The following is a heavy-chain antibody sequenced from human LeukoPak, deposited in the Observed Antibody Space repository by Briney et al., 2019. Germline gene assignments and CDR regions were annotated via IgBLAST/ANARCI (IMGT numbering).Heavy chain of an antibody. V-gene: IGHV4-31*02. J-gene: IGHJ5*02. D-gene: IGHD4-17*01. CDR2: IYYSGST. CDR1: GVTFSSYA. CDR3: AREGAYGPHWFDP. Sequence: LRLSCAASGVTFSSYAMSWVRQAPGKGLEWIGYIYYSGSTYYNPSLKSRVTISVDTSKNQFSLKLSSVTAADTAVYYCAREGAYGPHWFDPWGQGTLVTVSS.